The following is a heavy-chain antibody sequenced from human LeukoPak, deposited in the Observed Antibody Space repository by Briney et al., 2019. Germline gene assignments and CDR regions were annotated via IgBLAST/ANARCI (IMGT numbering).Heavy chain of an antibody. D-gene: IGHD3-22*01. CDR2: ISYDGSNK. CDR3: ARDQPPYYYDSSGTFDY. V-gene: IGHV3-30-3*01. Sequence: GGSLRLSCAASGFTFSSYAMHWVRQAPGKGLEWVAVISYDGSNKYYADSVEGRFTISRDNSKNTLYLQMNSLRAEDTAVYYCARDQPPYYYDSSGTFDYWGQGTLVTVSS. CDR1: GFTFSSYA. J-gene: IGHJ4*02.